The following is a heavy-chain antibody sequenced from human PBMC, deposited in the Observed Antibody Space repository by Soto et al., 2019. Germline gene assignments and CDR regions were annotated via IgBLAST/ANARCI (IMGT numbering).Heavy chain of an antibody. CDR2: IGTAGDT. CDR3: ARGLVWQWLDYYYGMDF. J-gene: IGHJ6*02. Sequence: GGSLRLSCAASGFTFSSYDMHWVRQATGKGLEWVSAIGTAGDTYYPGSVKGRFTISRENAKNSLYLQMNSLRAEDTAVYYCARGLVWQWLDYYYGMDFWGQGTTVTVSS. V-gene: IGHV3-13*01. CDR1: GFTFSSYD. D-gene: IGHD6-19*01.